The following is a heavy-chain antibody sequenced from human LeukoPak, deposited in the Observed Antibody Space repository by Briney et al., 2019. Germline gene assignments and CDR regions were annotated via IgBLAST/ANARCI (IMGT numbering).Heavy chain of an antibody. J-gene: IGHJ4*02. CDR3: TRVIVAVPGYFDYFDF. V-gene: IGHV3-7*01. D-gene: IGHD6-19*01. CDR2: INEDGSNK. CDR1: GFSFSNYY. Sequence: GGSLRLSCTASGFSFSNYYMRWIRQAPGKGLEWVANINEDGSNKWHLGSVKGRFTVSRDNARNSLYLQMNSLRVEDTAVYYCTRVIVAVPGYFDYFDFWGQGVLVTVSS.